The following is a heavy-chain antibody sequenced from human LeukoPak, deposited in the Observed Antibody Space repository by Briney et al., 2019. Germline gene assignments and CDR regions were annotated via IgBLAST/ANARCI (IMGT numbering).Heavy chain of an antibody. V-gene: IGHV4-59*11. CDR3: ARAVEMATTIDY. D-gene: IGHD5-24*01. CDR1: GGSISSHY. Sequence: SETLSLTCTVSGGSISSHYWSWIRQPPGKGLEWIGYIYYSGSTNYNPSLKSRVTITVDTSKNQFSLKLSSVTAADTAVYYCARAVEMATTIDYWGQGTLVTVSS. CDR2: IYYSGST. J-gene: IGHJ4*02.